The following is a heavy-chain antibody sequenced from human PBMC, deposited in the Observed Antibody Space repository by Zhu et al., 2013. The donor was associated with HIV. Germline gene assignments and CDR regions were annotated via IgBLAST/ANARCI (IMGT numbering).Heavy chain of an antibody. Sequence: QVQLVQSGAEVKKPGSSVKVSCKASGGTFSSYAISWVRQAPGQGLEWMGGIIPIFGTANYAQKFQGRVTITADESTSTAYMELSSLRSEDTAVYYCAEGYSGYDYGPPGSFDYWGQGTLVTVSS. J-gene: IGHJ4*02. V-gene: IGHV1-69*01. D-gene: IGHD5-12*01. CDR1: GGTFSSYA. CDR3: AEGYSGYDYGPPGSFDY. CDR2: IIPIFGTA.